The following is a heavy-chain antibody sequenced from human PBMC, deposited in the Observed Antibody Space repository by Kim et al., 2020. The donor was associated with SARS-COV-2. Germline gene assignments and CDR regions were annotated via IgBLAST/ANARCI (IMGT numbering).Heavy chain of an antibody. CDR1: GGSISSSNW. Sequence: SETLSLTCAVSGGSISSSNWWSWVRQPPGKGLEWIGEIYHSGSTNYNPSLKSRVTISVDKSKNQFSLKLSSVTDADTAVYYCARALHYDILFGYYGMDVWGQGATVTVS. CDR2: IYHSGST. J-gene: IGHJ6*02. V-gene: IGHV4-4*02. CDR3: ARALHYDILFGYYGMDV. D-gene: IGHD3-9*01.